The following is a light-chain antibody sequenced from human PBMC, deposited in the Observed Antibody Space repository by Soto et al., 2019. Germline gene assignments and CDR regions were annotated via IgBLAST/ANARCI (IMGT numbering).Light chain of an antibody. CDR1: SSNIGAGYD. CDR3: QSYDSRLRGSVV. J-gene: IGLJ2*01. Sequence: QSVLTQPPSVSGAPGQRVTISCTGSSSNIGAGYDVHWYQQLPGTAPKLLIYGNSNRPSGVPDRFSGSKSGTSASLAITGLQAEDEADYSCQSYDSRLRGSVVFGGGTKLTVL. V-gene: IGLV1-40*01. CDR2: GNS.